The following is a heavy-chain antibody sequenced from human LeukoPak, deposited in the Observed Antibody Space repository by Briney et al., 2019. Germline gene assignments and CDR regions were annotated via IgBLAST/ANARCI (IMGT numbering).Heavy chain of an antibody. Sequence: SETLSLTCTVSGDSISSSRYCWDWIRQPPGKGLEWMGNIYNSANTHYNPSLKTRITMSVDTSKNQFSLKLNSVTAADTGIYYCARHSRSGYIGYENAFDIWGQGTMVTVSS. V-gene: IGHV4-39*01. D-gene: IGHD5-12*01. CDR1: GDSISSSRYC. CDR3: ARHSRSGYIGYENAFDI. CDR2: IYNSANT. J-gene: IGHJ3*02.